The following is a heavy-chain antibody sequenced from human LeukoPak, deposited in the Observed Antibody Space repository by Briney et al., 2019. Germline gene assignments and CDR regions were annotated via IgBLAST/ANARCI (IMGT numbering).Heavy chain of an antibody. CDR1: GFIFSSYS. D-gene: IGHD6-19*01. CDR2: ISSSSSYI. J-gene: IGHJ4*02. Sequence: GGSLRFSCAASGFIFSSYSMNWVRQAPGKGLEWVSSISSSSSYIYYADSVKGRFTISRDSAKNSLYLQMNSLRAEDTAVYYCATRIAVAGHNLDYWGQGTLVTVSS. CDR3: ATRIAVAGHNLDY. V-gene: IGHV3-21*01.